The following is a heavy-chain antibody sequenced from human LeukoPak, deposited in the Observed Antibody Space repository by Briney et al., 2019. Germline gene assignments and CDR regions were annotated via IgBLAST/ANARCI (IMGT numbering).Heavy chain of an antibody. J-gene: IGHJ5*02. Sequence: GASVNVSCKASGYTFTVYYMHWVRQAPGQGLEWMGFINPSGGRTTYAQKFQGRVTMTRDTSTSTVYMEMSSLRSEDTAVYYCATDRGNWFDPWGQGTLVTVSS. V-gene: IGHV1-46*01. CDR2: INPSGGRT. D-gene: IGHD3-10*01. CDR1: GYTFTVYY. CDR3: ATDRGNWFDP.